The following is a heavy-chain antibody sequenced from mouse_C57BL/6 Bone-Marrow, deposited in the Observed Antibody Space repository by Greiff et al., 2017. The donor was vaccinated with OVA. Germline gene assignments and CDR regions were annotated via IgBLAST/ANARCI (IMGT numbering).Heavy chain of an antibody. CDR1: GYSFTGYY. V-gene: IGHV1-42*01. J-gene: IGHJ2*01. D-gene: IGHD4-1*01. CDR2: INPSTGGT. Sequence: VQLQQSGPELLKPGASVKISCKASGYSFTGYYMNWVKQSPEKSLEWIGEINPSTGGTTYNQKFKAKATLTVDKSSSTAYMQLKSLTPEDSAVYYCARERELGRGYFDYWGQGTTLTVSS. CDR3: ARERELGRGYFDY.